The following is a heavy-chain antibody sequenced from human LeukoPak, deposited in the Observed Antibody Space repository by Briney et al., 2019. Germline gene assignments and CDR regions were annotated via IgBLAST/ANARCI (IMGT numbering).Heavy chain of an antibody. CDR1: GGSFSGYY. CDR2: INHSGST. D-gene: IGHD2-2*01. Sequence: SETLSLTCAVYGGSFSGYYWSWIRQPPGKGLEWIGEINHSGSTNYNPSLKSRVTISVDTSKNQFSLKLSSVTAADTAVYYCARRFVVVPGARVASFDYWGQGTLVTVSS. V-gene: IGHV4-34*01. J-gene: IGHJ4*02. CDR3: ARRFVVVPGARVASFDY.